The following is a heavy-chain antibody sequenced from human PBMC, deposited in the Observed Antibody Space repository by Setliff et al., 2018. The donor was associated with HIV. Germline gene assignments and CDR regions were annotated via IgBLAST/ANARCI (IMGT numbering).Heavy chain of an antibody. J-gene: IGHJ3*01. Sequence: GASVTVSCKAPGHTFISYHIHWVRQAPGQGLEWMGIINTSVENKDYAQKFHGRLTMTKDTSKSTVYMQLSSLRSEDTAVYYCVRTIYAWGAFDVWGQGTMVTVSS. CDR3: VRTIYAWGAFDV. D-gene: IGHD3-16*01. CDR2: INTSVENK. CDR1: GHTFISYH. V-gene: IGHV1-46*01.